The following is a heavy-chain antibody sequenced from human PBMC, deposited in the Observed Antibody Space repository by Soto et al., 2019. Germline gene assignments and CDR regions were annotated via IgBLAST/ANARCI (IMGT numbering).Heavy chain of an antibody. Sequence: QVQLVQSGAEVKKPGASVKVSCKASGYTFTSYGISWVRQAPGQGLEWMGWISAYNGNTNYVQKLQGRVTMTTDTSTSTAYMELRSLRSDDTAVYYCARDITPGESAFDFDYWGQGTLVTVSS. CDR3: ARDITPGESAFDFDY. CDR1: GYTFTSYG. V-gene: IGHV1-18*04. D-gene: IGHD3-10*01. J-gene: IGHJ4*02. CDR2: ISAYNGNT.